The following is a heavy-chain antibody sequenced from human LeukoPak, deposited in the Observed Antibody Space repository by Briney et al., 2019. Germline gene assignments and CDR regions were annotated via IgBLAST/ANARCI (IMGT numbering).Heavy chain of an antibody. D-gene: IGHD3-3*01. CDR1: GFTFSSYA. CDR2: ISGSGGST. V-gene: IGHV3-23*01. J-gene: IGHJ4*02. Sequence: GSLRLSCAASGFTFSSYAMRWVRQAPGKGLEWVSAISGSGGSTYYADSVKGRFTISRDNSKNTLYLQMNSLRAEDTAVYYCARSDFWSVYPTDYWGQGTLVTVSS. CDR3: ARSDFWSVYPTDY.